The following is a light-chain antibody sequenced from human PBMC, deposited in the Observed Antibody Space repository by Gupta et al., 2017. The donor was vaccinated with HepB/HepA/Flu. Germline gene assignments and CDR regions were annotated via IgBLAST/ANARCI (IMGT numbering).Light chain of an antibody. CDR1: QSVSSN. Sequence: EIVMTQSPATLSASPGERATVSCRASQSVSSNLAWYQQKPGQAPRLLIYGASTRAIGIPARFSGSGSGTEFTLTISSLQSEDFVVYYCQQYNAWPFTFGPGTKVDFK. J-gene: IGKJ3*01. CDR2: GAS. CDR3: QQYNAWPFT. V-gene: IGKV3-15*01.